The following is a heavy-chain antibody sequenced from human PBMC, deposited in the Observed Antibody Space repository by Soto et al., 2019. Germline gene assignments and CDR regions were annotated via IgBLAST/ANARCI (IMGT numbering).Heavy chain of an antibody. V-gene: IGHV3-21*01. D-gene: IGHD3-22*01. CDR1: GFTFSSYS. CDR3: ARDTGDAYYYDSSGSLSFDI. J-gene: IGHJ3*02. CDR2: ISSSSTYI. Sequence: GGSLRLSCAASGFTFSSYSMNWVRQAPGKGLEWVSSISSSSTYIYYADSVKGRFTISRDNAKNSLHLQMNSLRAEDTAVYYCARDTGDAYYYDSSGSLSFDIWGQGTMVTVS.